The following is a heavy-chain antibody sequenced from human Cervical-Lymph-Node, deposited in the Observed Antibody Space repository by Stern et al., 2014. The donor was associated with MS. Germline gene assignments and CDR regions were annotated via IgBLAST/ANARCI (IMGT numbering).Heavy chain of an antibody. Sequence: VQLVESGPGLVKPSETLALTCSVSGASVSSDAHYWGWIRQPPGQGLEWIASIYYSGRTYYNASLKSRVTFSVDTSKNQFSLKLSSVTAADTAVYYCARQEGVGIDYYYYGVDVWGQGTTVTVSS. D-gene: IGHD1-26*01. CDR1: GASVSSDAHY. CDR2: IYYSGRT. J-gene: IGHJ6*02. CDR3: ARQEGVGIDYYYYGVDV. V-gene: IGHV4-39*01.